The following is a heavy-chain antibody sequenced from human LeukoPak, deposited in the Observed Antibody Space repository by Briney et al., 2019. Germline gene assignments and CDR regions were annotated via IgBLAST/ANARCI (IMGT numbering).Heavy chain of an antibody. CDR2: ISWNSGSI. Sequence: SLRLSCAASGFTFDDYAMHWVRQAPGKGLEWASGISWNSGSIGYADSVKGRFTISRDNAKNSLYLQMNSLRAEDTALYYCAKVSGYDDYWGQGTLVTVSS. CDR3: AKVSGYDDY. D-gene: IGHD5-12*01. J-gene: IGHJ4*02. CDR1: GFTFDDYA. V-gene: IGHV3-9*01.